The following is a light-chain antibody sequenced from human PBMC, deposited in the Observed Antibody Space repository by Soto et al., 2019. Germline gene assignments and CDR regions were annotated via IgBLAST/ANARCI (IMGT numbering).Light chain of an antibody. CDR3: QQYNNWPPWT. V-gene: IGKV3-15*01. Sequence: EIVMTQSPATLSVSPGERATLSCRASQSVSSNLAWYQQKPGQAPRLLIYGASTRATGIPARFSGSGSRTEFTLPISSLQSEDFAVYYCQQYNNWPPWTFDQGTKVEIK. CDR2: GAS. CDR1: QSVSSN. J-gene: IGKJ1*01.